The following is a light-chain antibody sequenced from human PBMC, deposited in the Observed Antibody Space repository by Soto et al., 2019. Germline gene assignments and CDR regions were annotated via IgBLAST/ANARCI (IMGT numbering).Light chain of an antibody. V-gene: IGKV3-20*01. Sequence: EIVLTQSPGSLSLSPGQRATLSCRASQSVDTTFFAWYQKKPGQAPSLLIYGASKRATGIPDRFSGSGSGTDFTLIISRVEPEDFEVYYCQQYMSSVTFGQGTKVEIK. CDR2: GAS. J-gene: IGKJ1*01. CDR1: QSVDTTF. CDR3: QQYMSSVT.